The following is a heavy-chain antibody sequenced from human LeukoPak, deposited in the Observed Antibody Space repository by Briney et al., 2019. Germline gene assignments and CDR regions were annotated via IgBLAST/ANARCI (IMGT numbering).Heavy chain of an antibody. D-gene: IGHD2-2*01. J-gene: IGHJ6*03. CDR2: IYGSGST. CDR3: ARVLNIIPAASYYMDV. V-gene: IGHV4-4*07. Sequence: PSEPLSLTCTVSGGSIRSYYWSWIRQPAGKGLEWIGRIYGSGSTNYNSSLKSRVTMSVDTSKNQFSLNLSSVTAADTAVYYCARVLNIIPAASYYMDVWGKGTTVTVSS. CDR1: GGSIRSYY.